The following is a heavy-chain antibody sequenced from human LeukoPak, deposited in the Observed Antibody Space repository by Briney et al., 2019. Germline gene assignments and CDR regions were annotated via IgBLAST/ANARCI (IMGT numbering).Heavy chain of an antibody. CDR3: ANEASPMGFGEYHLDY. CDR1: GFTFSSYG. V-gene: IGHV3-30*18. CDR2: ISYDGSNK. Sequence: GGSLRLSCAASGFTFSSYGMHWVRQAPGKGLEWEAVISYDGSNKFYADSVKGRFTISRDNSKNTLHLQMNRLRAEDPAVYYCANEASPMGFGEYHLDYWGQGTLVTVSS. D-gene: IGHD3-10*01. J-gene: IGHJ4*02.